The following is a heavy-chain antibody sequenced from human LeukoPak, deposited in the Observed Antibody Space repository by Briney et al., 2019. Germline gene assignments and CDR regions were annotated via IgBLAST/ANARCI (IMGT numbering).Heavy chain of an antibody. V-gene: IGHV4-31*03. Sequence: PSQTLSLTCTVSGGSISSGGYYWSWIRQHPGKGLEWIGYIYYSGSTYYNPSLKSRVTISVDTSKNQFSLKLSSVTAADTAVYYRARGFYYDFWSGYPTSLDYWGQGTLVTVSS. J-gene: IGHJ4*02. CDR1: GGSISSGGYY. CDR3: ARGFYYDFWSGYPTSLDY. CDR2: IYYSGST. D-gene: IGHD3-3*01.